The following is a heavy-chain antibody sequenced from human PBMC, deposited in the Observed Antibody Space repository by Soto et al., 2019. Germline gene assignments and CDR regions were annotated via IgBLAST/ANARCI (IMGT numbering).Heavy chain of an antibody. D-gene: IGHD3-9*01. V-gene: IGHV4-4*08. CDR2: IYFGGTT. CDR1: GGSFSPND. J-gene: IGHJ6*02. Sequence: PSETLSLTCTVSGGSFSPNDWAWIRQPPGKGLEWVGYIYFGGTTSYNPSLKSRVTISLETSNSQFSLRLSSVTAADTAVYYCARDFRAYDILTGYSPYGMDVWGQGTTVTSP. CDR3: ARDFRAYDILTGYSPYGMDV.